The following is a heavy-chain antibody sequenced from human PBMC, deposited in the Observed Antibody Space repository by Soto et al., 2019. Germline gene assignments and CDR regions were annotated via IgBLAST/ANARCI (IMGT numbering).Heavy chain of an antibody. Sequence: PWGSLLVSCAASVFTFSIYGMHWVGQAPGRGLDWLPVISYDGSNKYYADSVKGRFTISRDNSKNTLYLQMNSLRAEDTAVYYCAKEAGYSSSWYSPYYYHYGMDVWGQGTTVTVSS. V-gene: IGHV3-30*18. J-gene: IGHJ6*01. D-gene: IGHD6-13*01. CDR2: ISYDGSNK. CDR3: AKEAGYSSSWYSPYYYHYGMDV. CDR1: VFTFSIYG.